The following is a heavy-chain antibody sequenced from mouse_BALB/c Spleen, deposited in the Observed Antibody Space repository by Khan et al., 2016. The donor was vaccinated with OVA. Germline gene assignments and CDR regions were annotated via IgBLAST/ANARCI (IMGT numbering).Heavy chain of an antibody. Sequence: QVQLKQSGAELAKPGASVKMSCKASGYTFTSYWMHWVKQRPGQGLEWIGYINPSTGYSESNQKFKDKATLTADKSSSTAYMQLSILTSDDSTVYYCADHGSTSDWFDYWGQGTMVTVSA. D-gene: IGHD1-1*01. CDR3: ADHGSTSDWFDY. CDR1: GYTFTSYW. CDR2: INPSTGYS. V-gene: IGHV1-7*01. J-gene: IGHJ3*01.